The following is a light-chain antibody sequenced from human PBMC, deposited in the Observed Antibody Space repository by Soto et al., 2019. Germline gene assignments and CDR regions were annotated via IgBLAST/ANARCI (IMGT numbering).Light chain of an antibody. J-gene: IGKJ5*01. Sequence: DIQMTQSPSTLPASVGDRVTITCRANQSISTWLAWYQQKPGKAPNLLIYKASRLETGVPSRFSGSGSGTEFTLTINFLQPDDFATYYCQQYNSYSPLTFGGGTRLEIK. CDR2: KAS. CDR3: QQYNSYSPLT. V-gene: IGKV1-5*03. CDR1: QSISTW.